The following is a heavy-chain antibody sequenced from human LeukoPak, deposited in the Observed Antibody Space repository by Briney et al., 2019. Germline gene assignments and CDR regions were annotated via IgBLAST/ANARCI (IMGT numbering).Heavy chain of an antibody. CDR3: ARAAYYYDGSGYYLGD. Sequence: ASVKVSFKASGYTFTDYYMHWVRQASGQGLEWMGRINPNSGGTNYAQKFQARVTMTRDTSISTAYMELSRLRSDDTALYYCARAAYYYDGSGYYLGDWGQGTLVTVSS. V-gene: IGHV1-2*06. J-gene: IGHJ4*02. CDR1: GYTFTDYY. D-gene: IGHD3-22*01. CDR2: INPNSGGT.